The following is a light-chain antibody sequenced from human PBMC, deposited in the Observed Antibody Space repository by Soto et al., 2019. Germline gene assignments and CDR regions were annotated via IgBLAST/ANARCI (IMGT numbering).Light chain of an antibody. J-gene: IGKJ1*01. Sequence: DTQMTQSPSTLSASVGDRVTITCRASQRISSWLAWYQQRPGKAPKLLIYKASSLESGVPSRFSGSGSGTEFTLTISSLQPDDFATYYCQQYSDYSRTFGQGTNVDIK. CDR3: QQYSDYSRT. CDR1: QRISSW. V-gene: IGKV1-5*03. CDR2: KAS.